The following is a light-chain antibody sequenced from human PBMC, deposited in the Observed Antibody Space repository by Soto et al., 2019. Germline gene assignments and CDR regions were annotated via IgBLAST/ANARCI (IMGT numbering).Light chain of an antibody. V-gene: IGLV2-14*01. J-gene: IGLJ2*01. Sequence: QCVLTQPASVSGSPGQSITISCTGTSSDVGGYNYVSWYQQHPGKAPKLMIYDVSNRSSGVSNRFSGSKSGNTASLTISGLQAEDEADYYCSSYTSSSPVVVGGGTKLTVL. CDR1: SSDVGGYNY. CDR3: SSYTSSSPVV. CDR2: DVS.